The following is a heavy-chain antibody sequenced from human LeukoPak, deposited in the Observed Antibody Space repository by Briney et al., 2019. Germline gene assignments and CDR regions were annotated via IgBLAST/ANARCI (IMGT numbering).Heavy chain of an antibody. CDR1: GDSITSTNW. CDR2: IYHSGST. V-gene: IGHV4-4*02. J-gene: IGHJ4*02. CDR3: ARGGNSAWYFGY. Sequence: SGTLSLTCAVSGDSITSTNWWTWVRQPPGKGLEWIGEIYHSGSTNHNPSLKSRATISLDRSGNQFSLRLNSVTAAATAVYYCARGGNSAWYFGYWGQGTLVTVSS. D-gene: IGHD6-19*01.